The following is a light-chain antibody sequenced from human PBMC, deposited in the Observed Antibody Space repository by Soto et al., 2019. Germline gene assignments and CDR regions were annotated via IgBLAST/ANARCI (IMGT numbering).Light chain of an antibody. V-gene: IGKV3-20*01. J-gene: IGKJ5*01. Sequence: EIVLTQSPGTLSLSPGERATLSCRASQSVNSRYLAWYQQKPGQAPRFLIYGASSRATGIPGRFNGSGSGTDFTLTISRLEPEDFAVYYCQQYGSSPPITLGQGTRLEIK. CDR1: QSVNSRY. CDR3: QQYGSSPPIT. CDR2: GAS.